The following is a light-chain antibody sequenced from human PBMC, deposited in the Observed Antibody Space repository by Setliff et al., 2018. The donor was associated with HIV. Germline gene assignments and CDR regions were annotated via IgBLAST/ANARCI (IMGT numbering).Light chain of an antibody. V-gene: IGLV2-14*01. CDR1: NSDVGGYNF. Sequence: VLAQPASVSGSPGQSITISCTGTNSDVGGYNFVSWYQQHPGKAPKVMLYEVNNRPSGVSNRFSGSKSGNTASLTISGLQAEDEADYYCTSYASSSTLVFGSGTKGTVL. CDR3: TSYASSSTLV. J-gene: IGLJ1*01. CDR2: EVN.